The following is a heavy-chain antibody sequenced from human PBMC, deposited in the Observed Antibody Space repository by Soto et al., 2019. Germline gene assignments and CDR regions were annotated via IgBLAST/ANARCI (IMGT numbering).Heavy chain of an antibody. Sequence: EVQLVESGGGVVQPGRSLRLSCSASGFTFDDYAMNWVRQAPGKGLEWVSSISWNSGNIVYADSVRGRFTISRDNAKTSLHLQMNSLRAEDTALHYCTKGASTSCFSAFDLWGQGTMVTVSS. CDR2: ISWNSGNI. V-gene: IGHV3-9*01. CDR1: GFTFDDYA. D-gene: IGHD2-2*01. J-gene: IGHJ3*01. CDR3: TKGASTSCFSAFDL.